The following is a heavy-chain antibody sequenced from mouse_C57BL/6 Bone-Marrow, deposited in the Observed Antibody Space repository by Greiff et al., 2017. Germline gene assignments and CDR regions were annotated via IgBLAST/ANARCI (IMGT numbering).Heavy chain of an antibody. D-gene: IGHD1-1*01. CDR3: TRDDHYGSSYFDY. CDR2: ISSGGDYI. Sequence: DVQLVESGEGLVKPGGSLKLSCAASGFTFSSYAMSWVRQTPEKRLEWVAYISSGGDYIYYADTVKGRFTISRDNARNTLYLQMISLKSEDTAMYYCTRDDHYGSSYFDYWGQGTTLTVSS. V-gene: IGHV5-9-1*02. CDR1: GFTFSSYA. J-gene: IGHJ2*01.